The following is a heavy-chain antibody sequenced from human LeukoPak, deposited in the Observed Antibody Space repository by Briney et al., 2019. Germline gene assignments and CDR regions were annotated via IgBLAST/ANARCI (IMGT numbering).Heavy chain of an antibody. D-gene: IGHD3-22*01. V-gene: IGHV4-31*03. CDR2: IHPSGML. CDR3: SRGLDSRKLGY. CDR1: EASFNSYDQY. J-gene: IGHJ4*02. Sequence: TLSLTCTVSEASFNSYDQYWNRIRQSPGKGLEWIGSIHPSGMLYNNPSLESRVTMSGDTSKNQFSLNLNSVIAADTAVYFRSRGLDSRKLGYWGQGILVTVSS.